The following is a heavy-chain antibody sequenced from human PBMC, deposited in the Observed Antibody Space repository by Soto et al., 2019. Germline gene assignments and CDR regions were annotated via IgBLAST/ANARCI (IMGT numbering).Heavy chain of an antibody. J-gene: IGHJ6*02. CDR1: GGSISSSNW. D-gene: IGHD3-10*01. CDR2: IYHSGST. V-gene: IGHV4-4*03. CDR3: ARNRIRGVIQYYYYGMDV. Sequence: LRTLSLTCAVSGGSISSSNWWSWLRQPPGKGLEWIGEIYHSGSTNYNPSLKSRVTISVDKSKNQFSLKLSSVTAADTAVYYCARNRIRGVIQYYYYGMDVWGQGTTVTVPS.